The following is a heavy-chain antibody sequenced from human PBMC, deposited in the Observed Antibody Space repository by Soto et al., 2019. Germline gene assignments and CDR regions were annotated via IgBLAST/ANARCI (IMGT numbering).Heavy chain of an antibody. D-gene: IGHD3-3*02. J-gene: IGHJ5*02. Sequence: SETLSLTCTVSGDSIISSDFYWGWVRQPPGKGLEWIGSIFYLGSSYYNPSLKSRVTMSVDTSKNQFSLRLRSVTAADTALYFCARHSLALRKNNWFDAWGQGIMVTVS. V-gene: IGHV4-39*01. CDR3: ARHSLALRKNNWFDA. CDR2: IFYLGSS. CDR1: GDSIISSDFY.